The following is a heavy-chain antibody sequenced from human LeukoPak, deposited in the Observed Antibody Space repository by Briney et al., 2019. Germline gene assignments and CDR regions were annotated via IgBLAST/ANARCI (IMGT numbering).Heavy chain of an antibody. CDR3: ARVLTVRSGGYDAFDV. V-gene: IGHV3-13*01. J-gene: IGHJ3*01. D-gene: IGHD6-25*01. CDR2: IDTAGDT. CDR1: GFTFSRYD. Sequence: PGGSLRLSCAASGFTFSRYDMHWVRQAAGKGLEWVSGIDTAGDTYYPGSVKGRFTISRENAKNSLYLQMNSLRAGDTAVYYCARVLTVRSGGYDAFDVWGKGTTVTVSS.